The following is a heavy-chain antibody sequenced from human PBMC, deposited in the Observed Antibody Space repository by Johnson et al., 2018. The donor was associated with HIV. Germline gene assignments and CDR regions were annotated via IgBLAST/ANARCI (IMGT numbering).Heavy chain of an antibody. CDR1: GFTFSSYW. D-gene: IGHD2-21*01. Sequence: VQLVESGGGLVQPGGSLRLSCAASGFTFSSYWMHWVRQAPGKGLVWVSRINSDGSSITYADSVKGRFTISRENAKNSLYLQMNSLRAGDTAVYYCAREGEDAFDIWGQGTMVTVSS. CDR2: INSDGSSI. CDR3: AREGEDAFDI. J-gene: IGHJ3*02. V-gene: IGHV3-74*01.